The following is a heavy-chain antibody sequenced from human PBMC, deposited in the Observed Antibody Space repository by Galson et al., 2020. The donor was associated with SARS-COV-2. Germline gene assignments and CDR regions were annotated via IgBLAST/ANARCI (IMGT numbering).Heavy chain of an antibody. D-gene: IGHD6-13*01. Sequence: GGSLSLSCAASGFTFSSYAMSWVRQAPGKGLEWVSAISATGGSTYHADSVKGRFTISRDNSKNTLYVQMNSLRDDDTAVYYCAKVYSSSQYGPDYWGQGTLVTVSS. V-gene: IGHV3-23*01. J-gene: IGHJ4*02. CDR3: AKVYSSSQYGPDY. CDR1: GFTFSSYA. CDR2: ISATGGST.